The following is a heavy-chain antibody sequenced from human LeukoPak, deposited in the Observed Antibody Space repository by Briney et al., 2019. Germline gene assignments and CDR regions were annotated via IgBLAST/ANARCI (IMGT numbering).Heavy chain of an antibody. CDR2: ISSSSYI. V-gene: IGHV3-21*01. J-gene: IGHJ4*02. CDR3: ARDILELSYYFDY. CDR1: GFTFSSYS. Sequence: GGSLRLSCAASGFTFSSYSMNWVRRAPGKGLEWVSSISSSSYIYYADSVKGRFTSSRNNAKNSLYLQMNSLRAEDTAVYYCARDILELSYYFDYWGQGTLVTVSS. D-gene: IGHD1-7*01.